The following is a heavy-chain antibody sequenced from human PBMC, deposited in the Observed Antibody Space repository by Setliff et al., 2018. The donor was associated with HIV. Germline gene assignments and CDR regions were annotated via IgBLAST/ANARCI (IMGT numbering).Heavy chain of an antibody. CDR2: IYYSGST. CDR3: ARGRGHSYGYFDY. CDR1: GGSISSSSYY. V-gene: IGHV4-39*07. Sequence: SETLSLTCTVSGGSISSSSYYWGWIRQPPGKGLEWIGSIYYSGSTYYNPSLKSRVTISVDTSKNQFSLKLTSMTAADTAVYYCARGRGHSYGYFDYWGQGTLVTVSS. J-gene: IGHJ4*02. D-gene: IGHD5-18*01.